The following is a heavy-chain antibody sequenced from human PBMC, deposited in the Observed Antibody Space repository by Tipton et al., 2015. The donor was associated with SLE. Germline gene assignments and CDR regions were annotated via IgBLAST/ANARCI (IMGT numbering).Heavy chain of an antibody. CDR3: AKDRSGSYYEYYYGMDV. V-gene: IGHV3-43D*04. D-gene: IGHD1-26*01. CDR1: GFTFDDYA. J-gene: IGHJ6*02. Sequence: SLRLSCAASGFTFDDYAMHWVRQAPGKGLEWVSLISWDGGSTYYADSVKGRFTISRDNSKNSLYLQMNSLRAEDSALYYCAKDRSGSYYEYYYGMDVWGQGTTVTVSS. CDR2: ISWDGGST.